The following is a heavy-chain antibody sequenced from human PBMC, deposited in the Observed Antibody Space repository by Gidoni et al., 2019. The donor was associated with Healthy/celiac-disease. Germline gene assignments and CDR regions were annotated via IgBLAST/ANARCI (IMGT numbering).Heavy chain of an antibody. CDR1: GGIFSSYA. J-gene: IGHJ4*02. Sequence: HVQLVQSGAEVKTPGSPVEFCCKDYGGIFSSYALSWVRQAHGQGFEWMGGIITIFGTANYAQKFQGRVTITADETTSTADMGLSSLRSEDTAVYYCARTGYDSSGYLIDYWGQGTLVTVSS. CDR3: ARTGYDSSGYLIDY. CDR2: IITIFGTA. V-gene: IGHV1-69*01. D-gene: IGHD3-22*01.